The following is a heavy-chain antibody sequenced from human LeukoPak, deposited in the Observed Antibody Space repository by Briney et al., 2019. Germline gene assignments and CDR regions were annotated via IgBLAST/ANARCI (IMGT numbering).Heavy chain of an antibody. J-gene: IGHJ4*02. V-gene: IGHV3-30*03. CDR3: ARDRGSSTIPDY. Sequence: GGSLRLSCAASGFTFSSYSMNWVRQAPGKGLEWVAVISYDGSNKYYADSVKGRFTISRDNSKNTLYLQMNSLRAEDTAVYYCARDRGSSTIPDYWGQGTLVTVSS. CDR1: GFTFSSYS. D-gene: IGHD2-2*01. CDR2: ISYDGSNK.